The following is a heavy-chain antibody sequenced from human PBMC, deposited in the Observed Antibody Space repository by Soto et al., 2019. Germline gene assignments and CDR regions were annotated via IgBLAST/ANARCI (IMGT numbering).Heavy chain of an antibody. J-gene: IGHJ4*02. V-gene: IGHV3-15*01. Sequence: GGSLRLSCAASGFTFTNAWMSWVRQAPGKGLEWVGRIMSKTDGGTIDYAAPVKGRFTISRDDSEDTLYLQMNSLKTEDTAVYYCTTRSASTPWGQGTLVTSPQ. CDR1: GFTFTNAW. CDR3: TTRSASTP. D-gene: IGHD6-19*01. CDR2: IMSKTDGGTI.